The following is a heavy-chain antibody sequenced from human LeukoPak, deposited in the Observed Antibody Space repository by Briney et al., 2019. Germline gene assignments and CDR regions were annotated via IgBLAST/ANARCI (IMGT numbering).Heavy chain of an antibody. J-gene: IGHJ5*02. D-gene: IGHD6-13*01. Sequence: SETLSLTCTVSGGSISSHYWSWIRQPPGKGLEWIGYIYYSGSTNYNPSLKSRVTISVDTSKNQFSLKLSSVTAADTAVYYCARGVIAAGTSPWGQGTLVTVSS. CDR1: GGSISSHY. CDR2: IYYSGST. CDR3: ARGVIAAGTSP. V-gene: IGHV4-59*11.